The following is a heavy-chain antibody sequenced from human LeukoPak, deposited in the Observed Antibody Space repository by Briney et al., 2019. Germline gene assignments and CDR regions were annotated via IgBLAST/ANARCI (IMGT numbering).Heavy chain of an antibody. Sequence: PGGSLRLSCAASGFTFSSYAMHWVRQAPGKGLEWVAVISYDGSNKYYADSVKGRFTISRDNSKNTLYLQMNSLRAEDTAVYYCARDSDYYDSSGEQRHWGQGTLVTVSS. CDR2: ISYDGSNK. J-gene: IGHJ1*01. CDR3: ARDSDYYDSSGEQRH. V-gene: IGHV3-30-3*01. CDR1: GFTFSSYA. D-gene: IGHD3-22*01.